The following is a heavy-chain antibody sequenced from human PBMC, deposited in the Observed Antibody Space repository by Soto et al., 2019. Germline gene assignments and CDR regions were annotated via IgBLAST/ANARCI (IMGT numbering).Heavy chain of an antibody. D-gene: IGHD3-22*01. V-gene: IGHV4-59*08. CDR3: ARLGGYYQAFDQ. Sequence: PSETLSLTCTVSGGSISSYYWGWFRQPPGKGLECIGYIYYSGSTTYHPSLKSRVTISVDTSKNQFSLNLTSVTAADTAVYYCARLGGYYQAFDQWGQGSLVPSPQ. J-gene: IGHJ4*02. CDR2: IYYSGST. CDR1: GGSISSYY.